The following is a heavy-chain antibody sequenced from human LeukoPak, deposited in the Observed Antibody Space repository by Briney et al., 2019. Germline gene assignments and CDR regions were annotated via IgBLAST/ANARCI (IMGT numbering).Heavy chain of an antibody. D-gene: IGHD6-13*01. Sequence: SETLSLTCTVSGGSISGYYWSWVRQPAGKGLEWIGRIFISESTNYNPSLKSRVTMSVDTSKNQFSLKLSSVTAADTAVYYCARVSSSWYEDWYFDLWGRGTLVSVSS. V-gene: IGHV4-4*07. CDR3: ARVSSSWYEDWYFDL. J-gene: IGHJ2*01. CDR2: IFISEST. CDR1: GGSISGYY.